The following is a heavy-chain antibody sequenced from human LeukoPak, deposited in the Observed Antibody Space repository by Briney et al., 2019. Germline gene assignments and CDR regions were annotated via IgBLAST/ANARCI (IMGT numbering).Heavy chain of an antibody. Sequence: GGSLRLSCAASGFTFSSYNMNWVRQAPGKGLEWISYITTSGGTIYYADSVKGRFTISRDNAKNSLYLQMNSLRDEDTAVYYCARRIVGAFPFDYRGQGTLVTVSS. CDR2: ITTSGGTI. CDR1: GFTFSSYN. CDR3: ARRIVGAFPFDY. V-gene: IGHV3-48*02. D-gene: IGHD1-26*01. J-gene: IGHJ4*02.